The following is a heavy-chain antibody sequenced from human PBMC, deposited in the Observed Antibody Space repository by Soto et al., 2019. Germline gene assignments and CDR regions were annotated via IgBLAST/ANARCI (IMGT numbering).Heavy chain of an antibody. CDR3: ARGRAVEMATISRYGMDV. D-gene: IGHD5-12*01. V-gene: IGHV1-69*01. J-gene: IGHJ6*02. CDR2: IIPIFGTA. CDR1: GGTFSSYA. Sequence: QVQLVQSGAEVKKPGSSVKVSCKASGGTFSSYAISWVRQAPGQGLEWMGGIIPIFGTANYAQKFQGRVTITADESTSTAYMELSSLRSEDTAVYYWARGRAVEMATISRYGMDVWGQGTTVTVSS.